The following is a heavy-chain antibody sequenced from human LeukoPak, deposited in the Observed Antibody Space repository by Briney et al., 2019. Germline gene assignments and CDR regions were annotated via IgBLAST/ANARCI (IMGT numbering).Heavy chain of an antibody. V-gene: IGHV1-69*01. D-gene: IGHD6-19*01. CDR1: GGTFSSYA. J-gene: IGHJ4*02. CDR2: IIPIFGTA. Sequence: ASVKVSCTASGGTFSSYAISWVRHAPGQGLEWMGGIIPIFGTANYAQKFQGRVTITADESTSTAYMELSSLRSEDTAVYYCARDGEGSSGDNYYFDYWGQGTLVTVSS. CDR3: ARDGEGSSGDNYYFDY.